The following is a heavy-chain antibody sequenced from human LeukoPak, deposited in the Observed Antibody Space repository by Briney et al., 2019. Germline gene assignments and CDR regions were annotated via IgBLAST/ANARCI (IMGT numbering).Heavy chain of an antibody. Sequence: SETLSLTCTVSGYSIRSGYNWGWIRLSPGKGLEWLGSIYQSGSTYDNPSLKSRVTLSIDTSKNQFSLKLTSVTAADTAVYYCARDWGVSARPGYMDVWGKGTTVTVSS. CDR1: GYSIRSGYN. CDR3: ARDWGVSARPGYMDV. J-gene: IGHJ6*03. CDR2: IYQSGST. D-gene: IGHD6-6*01. V-gene: IGHV4-38-2*02.